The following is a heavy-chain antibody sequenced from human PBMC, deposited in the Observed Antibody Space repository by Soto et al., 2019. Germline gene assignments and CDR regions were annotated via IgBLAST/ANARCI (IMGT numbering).Heavy chain of an antibody. J-gene: IGHJ4*02. CDR3: ARDRTLNYGDFAY. D-gene: IGHD4-17*01. V-gene: IGHV3-30-3*01. Sequence: QVQLVESGGGVVQPGRSLRLSCAASGFTFSNYALHWVRQAPGKGLEWVAAISYDGSHKYYAESLKGRFTISRDNSKDTLYLQMNSLRTDDTALFYCARDRTLNYGDFAYWGQGTLVTVSS. CDR2: ISYDGSHK. CDR1: GFTFSNYA.